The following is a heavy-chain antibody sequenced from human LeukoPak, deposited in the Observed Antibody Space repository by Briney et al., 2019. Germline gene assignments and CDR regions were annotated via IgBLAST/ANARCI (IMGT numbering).Heavy chain of an antibody. CDR2: IYSGGST. J-gene: IGHJ6*02. D-gene: IGHD1-1*01. CDR1: GFTVSSNY. V-gene: IGHV3-66*01. Sequence: TGGSLRLSCAASGFTVSSNYMSWVRLAPGKGLEWVSVIYSGGSTYYADSVKGRFTISRDNSKNTLYLQMNSLRAEDTAVYYCARDTTGYYYYGMDVWGQGTTVTVSS. CDR3: ARDTTGYYYYGMDV.